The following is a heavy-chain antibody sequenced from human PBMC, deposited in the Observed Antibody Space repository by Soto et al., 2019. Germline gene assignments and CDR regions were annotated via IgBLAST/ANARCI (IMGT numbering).Heavy chain of an antibody. J-gene: IGHJ4*02. Sequence: ASVKVSCKASGYTFTGYYMHWVRQAPGQGLEWMGWINPNSGGTNYAQKFQGRVTMTRGTSISTAYMELSRLRSDDTAVYYCARDRAFPGIAAAAGTFSDYWGQGTLVTVSS. CDR2: INPNSGGT. CDR1: GYTFTGYY. CDR3: ARDRAFPGIAAAAGTFSDY. D-gene: IGHD6-13*01. V-gene: IGHV1-2*02.